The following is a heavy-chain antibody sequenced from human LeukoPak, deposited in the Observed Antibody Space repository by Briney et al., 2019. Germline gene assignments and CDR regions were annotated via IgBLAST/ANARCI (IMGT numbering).Heavy chain of an antibody. CDR3: ARSEQFPYYMDV. D-gene: IGHD6-19*01. J-gene: IGHJ6*03. Sequence: ASVKVSCKASRYTFTGYYMHWVRQAPGQGLEWMGWIYPNSGGTNYAQKFQGRVTMTRDTSISTAYMELNRLRSDDTAVYYCARSEQFPYYMDVWGKGTTVTISS. V-gene: IGHV1-2*02. CDR1: RYTFTGYY. CDR2: IYPNSGGT.